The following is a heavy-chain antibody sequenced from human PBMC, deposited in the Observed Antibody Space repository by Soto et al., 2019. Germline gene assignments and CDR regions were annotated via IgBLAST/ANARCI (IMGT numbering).Heavy chain of an antibody. D-gene: IGHD2-15*01. J-gene: IGHJ4*02. Sequence: QVQLQQSGPGLVKPSQTLSLTCAISGDSVSSNSAAWNWIRQSPSRGLEWLGRTYYRSKWYNEYAVSVKSRITINPATSKNQFSLQLNSVTPEDTAVYYCARMTLYCSGGSCPGDYWGQGTLVTVSS. CDR2: TYYRSKWYN. CDR3: ARMTLYCSGGSCPGDY. CDR1: GDSVSSNSAA. V-gene: IGHV6-1*01.